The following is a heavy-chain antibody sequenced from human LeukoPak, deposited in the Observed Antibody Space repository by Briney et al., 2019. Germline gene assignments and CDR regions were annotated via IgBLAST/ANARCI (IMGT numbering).Heavy chain of an antibody. V-gene: IGHV1-69*13. CDR2: IIPIFGTA. D-gene: IGHD2-15*01. CDR1: GGTFSSYA. J-gene: IGHJ4*02. Sequence: SVKVSCKASGGTFSSYAISWVRQAPGQGLEWMGGIIPIFGTANYAQKFQGRVTITADESTSTAYMELSSLRSDDTAVYYCARDTSDCSGGSCLFDYWGQGTLVTVSS. CDR3: ARDTSDCSGGSCLFDY.